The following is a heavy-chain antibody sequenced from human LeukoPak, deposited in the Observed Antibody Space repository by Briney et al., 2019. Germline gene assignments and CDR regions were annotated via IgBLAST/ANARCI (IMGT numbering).Heavy chain of an antibody. CDR2: ISAYNGNT. Sequence: ASVKVSCKASGYTFTSYGISWVRQAPGQGLEWMGWISAYNGNTNYAQKLQGRVTMTTDTSTSTAYMELRSLRSDDTAVYYCARARSDSSSWPYYFDYWGQGTLVTVSS. V-gene: IGHV1-18*01. D-gene: IGHD6-13*01. J-gene: IGHJ4*02. CDR3: ARARSDSSSWPYYFDY. CDR1: GYTFTSYG.